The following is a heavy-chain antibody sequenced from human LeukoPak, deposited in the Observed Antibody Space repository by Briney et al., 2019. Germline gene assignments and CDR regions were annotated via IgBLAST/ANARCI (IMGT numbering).Heavy chain of an antibody. CDR1: GGTFSSYA. Sequence: ASVKVSCKASGGTFSSYAISWVRQAPGQGLEWMGGIIPVFGTANYAQKFQGRVTITTDESTSTAYMELSSLRSEDTAVYYCARSAVGGNWNFYDYWGQGTLVTVSS. CDR3: ARSAVGGNWNFYDY. CDR2: IIPVFGTA. D-gene: IGHD1-7*01. J-gene: IGHJ4*02. V-gene: IGHV1-69*05.